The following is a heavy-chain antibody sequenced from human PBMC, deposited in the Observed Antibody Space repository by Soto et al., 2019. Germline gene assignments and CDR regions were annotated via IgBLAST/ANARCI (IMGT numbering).Heavy chain of an antibody. D-gene: IGHD3-22*01. J-gene: IGHJ3*02. V-gene: IGHV5-10-1*01. CDR2: IDPSDSYT. CDR1: GYSFTSYW. Sequence: GESLKISCKGSGYSFTSYWISWVRQMPGKGLEWMGRIDPSDSYTNYSPSFQGHVTISADKSISTAYLQWSSLKASDTAMYYCARQSNYYDSSGYPNGAFDIWGQGTMVTVS. CDR3: ARQSNYYDSSGYPNGAFDI.